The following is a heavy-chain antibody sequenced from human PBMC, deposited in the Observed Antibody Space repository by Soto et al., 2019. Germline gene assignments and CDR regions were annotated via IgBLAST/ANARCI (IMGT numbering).Heavy chain of an antibody. D-gene: IGHD1-26*01. CDR2: IYYRGST. CDR3: ARDGREASGMDV. Sequence: SETLSLTCTVSGGSISSHYWSWVRQAPGKGLEWIGHIYYRGSTTYNPSLRSRSTISVDTSNNQFSLKLNSVTTADTAVYYCARDGREASGMDVWGQGTKVTVS. V-gene: IGHV4-59*11. CDR1: GGSISSHY. J-gene: IGHJ6*02.